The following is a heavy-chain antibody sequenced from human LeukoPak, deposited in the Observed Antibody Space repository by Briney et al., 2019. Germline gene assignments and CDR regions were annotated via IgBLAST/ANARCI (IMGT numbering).Heavy chain of an antibody. CDR2: ISHSGSA. D-gene: IGHD3-22*01. V-gene: IGHV4-34*01. J-gene: IGHJ4*02. CDR3: ARARGDYYDSSGYYSAFDY. CDR1: GGPFSGYY. Sequence: SETLSLTCAVYGGPFSGYYWSWIRQPPGKGLEWIGEISHSGSANYNPSLKSRVTISVDMSKNQFSLKLSSVTAADTDVYYCARARGDYYDSSGYYSAFDYWGQGTLVTVSS.